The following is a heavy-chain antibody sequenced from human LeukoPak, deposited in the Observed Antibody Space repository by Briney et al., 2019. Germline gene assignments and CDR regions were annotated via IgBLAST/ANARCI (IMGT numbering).Heavy chain of an antibody. CDR2: IKSKTDGGAT. CDR1: GFNFNYAW. Sequence: GGSLRLSCVASGFNFNYAWMTWVGQAPGKGPEWVGRIKSKTDGGATDYAAAVKGRFSISRDDSRSTVYLQMTSLKTEDTAVYFCTTLVGAPTYWGQGTLVTVSS. V-gene: IGHV3-15*01. D-gene: IGHD1-26*01. CDR3: TTLVGAPTY. J-gene: IGHJ4*02.